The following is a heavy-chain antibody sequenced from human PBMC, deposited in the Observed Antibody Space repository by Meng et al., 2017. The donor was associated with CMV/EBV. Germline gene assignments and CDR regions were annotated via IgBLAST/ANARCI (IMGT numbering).Heavy chain of an antibody. Sequence: GGSLRLSCAASGSTFSSYSMNWVRQAPGKGLEWVSYISSSSSTIYYADSVKGRFTISRDNAKNSLYLQMNSLRAEDTAVYYCARDSPGRYCSGGSCYYYYYGMDVWGQGTTVTVSS. J-gene: IGHJ6*02. D-gene: IGHD2-15*01. CDR3: ARDSPGRYCSGGSCYYYYYGMDV. CDR2: ISSSSSTI. CDR1: GSTFSSYS. V-gene: IGHV3-48*04.